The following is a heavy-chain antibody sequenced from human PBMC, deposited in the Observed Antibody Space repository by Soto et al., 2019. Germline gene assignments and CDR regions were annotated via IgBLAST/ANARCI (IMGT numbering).Heavy chain of an antibody. J-gene: IGHJ6*02. D-gene: IGHD1-26*01. V-gene: IGHV4-34*01. CDR3: ARVSGSYYYGMDV. CDR2: INHSGST. Sequence: SETLSLACAVYGGSCSGYYWSWIRQPPGKGLEWIGEINHSGSTNYNPSFKSRVTISVDTSKNQFSLKLSSVTAADTAVYYCARVSGSYYYGMDVWGQGTTVT. CDR1: GGSCSGYY.